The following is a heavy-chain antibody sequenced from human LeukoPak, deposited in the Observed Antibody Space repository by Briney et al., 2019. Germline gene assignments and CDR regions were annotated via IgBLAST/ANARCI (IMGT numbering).Heavy chain of an antibody. CDR2: ISYDGSNK. V-gene: IGHV3-30-3*01. J-gene: IGHJ4*02. Sequence: PGGSLRLLGAASGFAFSTYAMHWVRQSPGKGLEWVAFISYDGSNKYYADSVKGRFTISRDNSKNTLYLQMNSLRLEDTAVYYCARGPLVTTFYFDYWGQEPVVPVFS. CDR3: ARGPLVTTFYFDY. D-gene: IGHD3-9*01. CDR1: GFAFSTYA.